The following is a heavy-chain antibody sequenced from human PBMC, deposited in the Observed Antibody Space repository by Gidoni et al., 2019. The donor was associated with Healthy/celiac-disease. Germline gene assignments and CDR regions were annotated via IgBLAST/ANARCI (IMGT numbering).Heavy chain of an antibody. V-gene: IGHV4-34*01. J-gene: IGHJ2*01. D-gene: IGHD2-2*01. CDR3: ARGQGVPAATAPWWYFDL. CDR1: GGSFSGYY. Sequence: QVQLQQWGAGLLKPSETLSLTCAVYGGSFSGYYWSWIRQPPGKGLEWIGEINHSGSTNYNPSLKSRVTISVDTSKNQFSLKLSSVTAADTAVYYCARGQGVPAATAPWWYFDLWGRGTLVTVSS. CDR2: INHSGST.